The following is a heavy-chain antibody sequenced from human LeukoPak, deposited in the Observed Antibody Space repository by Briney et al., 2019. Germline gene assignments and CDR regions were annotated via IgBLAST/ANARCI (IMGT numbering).Heavy chain of an antibody. V-gene: IGHV4-59*01. Sequence: SETLSLTCTVSGGSISSYYWSWIRQPPGKGLEWIGYIYYSGSTNYNPSLKSRVTISVDTSKNQFSLKLSSVTAADTAVYYCARDGLSYGSGSWVYWGQGTLVTVSS. CDR2: IYYSGST. CDR3: ARDGLSYGSGSWVY. CDR1: GGSISSYY. D-gene: IGHD3-10*01. J-gene: IGHJ4*02.